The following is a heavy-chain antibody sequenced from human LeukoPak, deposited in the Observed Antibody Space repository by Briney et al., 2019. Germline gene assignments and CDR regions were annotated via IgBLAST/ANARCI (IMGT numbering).Heavy chain of an antibody. CDR2: MSGIGGST. J-gene: IGHJ6*02. D-gene: IGHD2-2*01. CDR1: TLIFSSYA. CDR3: AKETCSSTSCYEGDYYYYGMDV. Sequence: AGSLRLPCAAATLIFSSYAMSWVRHAQRRVREWDSAMSGIGGSTYYADSVAGPFTIPRDKPKHPLYLQMNSHRAEDTAVYYCAKETCSSTSCYEGDYYYYGMDVWGQGPTVTVSS. V-gene: IGHV3-23*01.